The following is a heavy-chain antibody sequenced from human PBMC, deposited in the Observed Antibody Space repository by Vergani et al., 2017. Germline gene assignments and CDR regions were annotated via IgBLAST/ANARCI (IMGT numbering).Heavy chain of an antibody. J-gene: IGHJ4*02. CDR3: GGGSDNYN. CDR1: GFTSSSHA. D-gene: IGHD5-24*01. V-gene: IGHV3-23*04. Sequence: VQLVESAGGVVQPGGSLRLSCAASGFTSSSHAMSWVRQGHGQGLEWVSSIKNTGDSTHYADSVKGRFTITRDNSKNTLYLQMNSLRVEDTAVYYCGGGSDNYNWGQGTLVTVSS. CDR2: IKNTGDST.